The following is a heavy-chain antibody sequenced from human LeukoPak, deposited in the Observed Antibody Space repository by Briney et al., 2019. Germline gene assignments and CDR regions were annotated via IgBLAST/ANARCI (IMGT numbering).Heavy chain of an antibody. Sequence: SETLSLTCTVSGGSISTYYWSWIRQSPGKGLEWIGSIYSSGSTNYNPSLKSRVTISVDTSKNQFSLSLSSVTAAHTPVHSCAVNLTRHTCDIWGQGTMVTVSS. CDR1: GGSISTYY. CDR2: IYSSGST. V-gene: IGHV4-59*12. CDR3: AVNLTRHTCDI. J-gene: IGHJ3*02. D-gene: IGHD1-1*01.